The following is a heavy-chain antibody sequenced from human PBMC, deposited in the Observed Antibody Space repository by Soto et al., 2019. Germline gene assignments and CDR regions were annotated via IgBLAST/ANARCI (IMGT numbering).Heavy chain of an antibody. Sequence: QVQLVESGGGVVQPGRSLRLSCAASGFTFSSYAMHWVRQAPGKGLEWVAVISYDGSNKYYADSVKGRFTISRDNSKNTLYLQMNSLRAEDTAVYYCARDPYYYDSSGYYPPYYWGQGTLVTVSS. J-gene: IGHJ4*02. CDR3: ARDPYYYDSSGYYPPYY. CDR2: ISYDGSNK. V-gene: IGHV3-30-3*01. CDR1: GFTFSSYA. D-gene: IGHD3-22*01.